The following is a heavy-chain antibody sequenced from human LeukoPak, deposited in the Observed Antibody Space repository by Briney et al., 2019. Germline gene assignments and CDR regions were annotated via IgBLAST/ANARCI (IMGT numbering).Heavy chain of an antibody. CDR2: INPSGGST. CDR1: GYTFTGYY. J-gene: IGHJ3*02. D-gene: IGHD3-3*01. CDR3: ARLPTQYDFWSGKQEPGAFDI. V-gene: IGHV1-46*01. Sequence: GASVKVSCKASGYTFTGYYMHWVRQAPGQGLEWMGLINPSGGSTSYAQKFQGRVTMTRDTSTSTVYMELSSLRSEDTAVYYCARLPTQYDFWSGKQEPGAFDIWGQGTMVTVSS.